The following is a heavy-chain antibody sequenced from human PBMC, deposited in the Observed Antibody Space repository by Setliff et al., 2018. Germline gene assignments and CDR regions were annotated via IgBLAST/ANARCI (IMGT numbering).Heavy chain of an antibody. CDR2: ITNSGGTI. CDR3: AKFVGYTYGYDY. J-gene: IGHJ4*02. V-gene: IGHV3-11*04. D-gene: IGHD5-18*01. CDR1: GFTFSDYY. Sequence: GESLRLSCAASGFTFSDYYMSWIRQAPGKGLEWVSYITNSGGTIYYANSVKGRFTIPRDNAKNSLFLQMNSLRAEDTALYYCAKFVGYTYGYDYWGRGTLVTVSS.